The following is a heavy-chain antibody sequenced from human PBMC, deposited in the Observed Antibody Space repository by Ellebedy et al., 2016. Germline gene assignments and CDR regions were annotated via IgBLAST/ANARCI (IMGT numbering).Heavy chain of an antibody. V-gene: IGHV5-51*01. Sequence: GESLKISCKGSGYSFTSYWIGWVRQMPGKGLEWMGIIYPGDSDTRYSPSFQGQVTISADKSISTAYLQWSSLKASDTAMYYCARRTMGLTMTAWYFDLWGRGTLVTVSS. CDR2: IYPGDSDT. CDR1: GYSFTSYW. J-gene: IGHJ2*01. D-gene: IGHD1-1*01. CDR3: ARRTMGLTMTAWYFDL.